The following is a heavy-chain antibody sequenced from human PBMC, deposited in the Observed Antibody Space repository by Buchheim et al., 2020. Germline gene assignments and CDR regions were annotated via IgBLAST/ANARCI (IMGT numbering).Heavy chain of an antibody. CDR2: INPGGEPI. V-gene: IGHV1-46*03. D-gene: IGHD3-10*01. CDR3: ARELGSTYYFDY. CDR1: GYTFTRFY. J-gene: IGHJ4*02. Sequence: QVQLVQSGAEVKKPGASVRISCKASGYTFTRFYIHWFRQAPGQGLEWMGIINPGGEPITYALKFQGRVTMTRDTSTNTVSMELSSLRSEDTAMYYCARELGSTYYFDYWGQGTL.